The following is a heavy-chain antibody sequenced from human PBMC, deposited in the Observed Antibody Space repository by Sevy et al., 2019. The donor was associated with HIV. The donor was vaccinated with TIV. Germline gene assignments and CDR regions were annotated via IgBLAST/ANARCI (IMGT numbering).Heavy chain of an antibody. D-gene: IGHD6-13*01. CDR3: AIEVNKLGYYYYGMDV. Sequence: GGSLRLSCAASGFTFSSYGMHWVRQAPGKGLEWVAVISYDGSNNYYADSVKGRFTISRDNSKNTLYLQMNSLRAEDTAVYYCAIEVNKLGYYYYGMDVWGQGTTVTVSS. CDR1: GFTFSSYG. CDR2: ISYDGSNN. V-gene: IGHV3-30*03. J-gene: IGHJ6*02.